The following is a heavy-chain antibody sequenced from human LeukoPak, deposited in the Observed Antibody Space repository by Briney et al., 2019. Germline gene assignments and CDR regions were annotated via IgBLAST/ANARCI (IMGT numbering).Heavy chain of an antibody. J-gene: IGHJ4*02. V-gene: IGHV3-7*01. Sequence: PGGSLRLACAASGLTFNGYTMSWVRQAPGKGLEWVANIVHDGSETYYLDSVKGRFTISRDNAKNSLYLHMNSLRAEDTAVYYCARIVVTLDYWGRGTLVTVSS. CDR1: GLTFNGYT. CDR2: IVHDGSET. CDR3: ARIVVTLDY. D-gene: IGHD2-15*01.